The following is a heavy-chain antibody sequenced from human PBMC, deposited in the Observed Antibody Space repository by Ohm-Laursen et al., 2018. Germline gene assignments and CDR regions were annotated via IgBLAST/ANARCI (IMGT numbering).Heavy chain of an antibody. CDR1: GDSISSYY. J-gene: IGHJ4*02. CDR3: AGNRLGSSFDN. Sequence: GTLSLTCIVSGDSISSYYWSWIRQPPGKGLEYISWIHYSGNTNYNPSLRSRVTISVDTSKNQISLSLRSVTAADTAIYYCAGNRLGSSFDNWGPGTVVTVSS. D-gene: IGHD1-26*01. V-gene: IGHV4-59*08. CDR2: IHYSGNT.